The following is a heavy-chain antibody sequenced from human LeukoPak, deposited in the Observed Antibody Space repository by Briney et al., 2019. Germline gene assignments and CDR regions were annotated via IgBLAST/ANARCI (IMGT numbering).Heavy chain of an antibody. D-gene: IGHD1-1*01. Sequence: PGGSLRLSCAASGFTFSSYAMSWVRQAPGKGLEWVSSISGSGDGTHHADSVKGRFTISRDNSKNALYLQMKSLREDDTALYYCARSATLGPTAADHGYWGQGALVTVSS. CDR2: ISGSGDGT. CDR1: GFTFSSYA. CDR3: ARSATLGPTAADHGY. J-gene: IGHJ4*02. V-gene: IGHV3-23*01.